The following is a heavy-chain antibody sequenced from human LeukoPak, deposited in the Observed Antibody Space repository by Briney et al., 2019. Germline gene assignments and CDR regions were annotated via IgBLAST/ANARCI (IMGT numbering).Heavy chain of an antibody. CDR2: IGATGDT. J-gene: IGHJ4*02. CDR1: GLTFSSYD. Sequence: GGSLRLSCAASGLTFSSYDMHWIRQGPGKGLEWVSGIGATGDTYYAGSVKGRFTISRDNSKNTLYLQMNSLRAEDTAVYYCARDLGYWGQGTLVTVSS. CDR3: ARDLGY. V-gene: IGHV3-13*01.